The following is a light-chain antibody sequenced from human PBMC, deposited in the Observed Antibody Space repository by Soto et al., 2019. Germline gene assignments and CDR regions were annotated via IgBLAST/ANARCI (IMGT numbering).Light chain of an antibody. Sequence: EIVLTQSPGTLSLSPGERATLSCRASQSVSSSYFAWYQHKPGQPPRLVMYATSSRATGIPARFSGSGSGTDFTLTISRLEPEDFAVYYCQQYGSSSWTFGQGTKVDIK. CDR1: QSVSSSY. V-gene: IGKV3-20*01. CDR3: QQYGSSSWT. CDR2: ATS. J-gene: IGKJ1*01.